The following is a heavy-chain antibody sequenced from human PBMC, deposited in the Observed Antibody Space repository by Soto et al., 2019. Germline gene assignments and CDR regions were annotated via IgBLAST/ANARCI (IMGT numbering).Heavy chain of an antibody. CDR3: AKVEDSSGWAVVDS. V-gene: IGHV3-23*01. J-gene: IGHJ4*02. Sequence: EVQLLESGGGLVQPGGSLRISCAASGFGFSSYALSWVRQPPGKGLEWVSTTPATGDTTSYADSVKGRFTISRDNSKNTLSLQMHSLRAEDTALYYCAKVEDSSGWAVVDSWGQGTLVTVSP. D-gene: IGHD6-19*01. CDR1: GFGFSSYA. CDR2: TPATGDTT.